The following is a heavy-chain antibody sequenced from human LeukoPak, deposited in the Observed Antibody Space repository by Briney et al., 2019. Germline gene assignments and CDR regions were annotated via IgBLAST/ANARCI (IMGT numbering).Heavy chain of an antibody. D-gene: IGHD5-18*01. CDR1: GGSFSGFY. V-gene: IGHV4-34*01. CDR2: ISHSGTT. Sequence: SEALSLTCAVYGGSFSGFYWSWIRQPPGKGLEWIGEISHSGTTYYNPSLESRVTVSVDTSKSQFSLRLSSVTAADTAVYYCARGGLDTKRGGYFDFWGQGILVTVSS. CDR3: ARGGLDTKRGGYFDF. J-gene: IGHJ4*02.